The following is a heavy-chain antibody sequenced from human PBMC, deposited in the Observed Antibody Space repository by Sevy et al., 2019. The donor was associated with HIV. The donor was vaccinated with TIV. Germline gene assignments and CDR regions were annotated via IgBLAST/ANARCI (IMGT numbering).Heavy chain of an antibody. CDR2: ISGTGSIT. CDR3: AKGSNNTGWFHDY. CDR1: GFTFSSYA. J-gene: IGHJ4*02. Sequence: GGSLRLSCAASGFTFSSYAMSWVRQAPGKGLEWVSPISGTGSITYYADSVRGRFTFSRDNSKNILYLQMNSLRAEDTAVSFCAKGSNNTGWFHDYWGQGTLVTVSS. V-gene: IGHV3-23*01. D-gene: IGHD6-19*01.